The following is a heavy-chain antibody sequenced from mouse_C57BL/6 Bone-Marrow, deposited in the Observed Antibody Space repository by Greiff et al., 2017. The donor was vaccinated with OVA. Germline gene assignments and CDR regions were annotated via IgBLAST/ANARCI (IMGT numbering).Heavy chain of an antibody. D-gene: IGHD2-3*01. Sequence: QVQLQQPGAELVKPGASVKLSCKASGYTFTSYWMHWVKQRPGRGLEWIGRIAPNSGGTKYNEKFKSTATLTVDKPSSTAYMQLSSLTSEDSAVYYGARDGYYFYYYAMDYWGQGTSVTVSS. CDR1: GYTFTSYW. CDR2: IAPNSGGT. V-gene: IGHV1-72*01. J-gene: IGHJ4*01. CDR3: ARDGYYFYYYAMDY.